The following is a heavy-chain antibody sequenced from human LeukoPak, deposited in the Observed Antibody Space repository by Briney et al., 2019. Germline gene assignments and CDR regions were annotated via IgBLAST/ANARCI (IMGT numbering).Heavy chain of an antibody. CDR2: IIPILGIA. CDR3: AREFIAVAIEKYFDY. J-gene: IGHJ4*02. V-gene: IGHV1-69*04. D-gene: IGHD6-19*01. Sequence: GSSVKVSCKASGGTFSSYAISWVRQAPGQGLEWMGRIIPILGIANYAQKFQGRVTITADKSTSTAYMELSSLRSEDTAVYYCAREFIAVAIEKYFDYWGQGTLVTVSS. CDR1: GGTFSSYA.